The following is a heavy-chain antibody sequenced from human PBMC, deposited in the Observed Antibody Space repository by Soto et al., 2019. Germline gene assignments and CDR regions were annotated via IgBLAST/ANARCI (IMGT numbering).Heavy chain of an antibody. CDR1: GGSISSGGYS. V-gene: IGHV4-30-2*01. Sequence: PSETLSLTCAVSGGSISSGGYSWSWIRQPPGKGLEWIGYIYHSGSTYYNPSLKSRVTISVDRSKNQFSLKLSSVTAADTAVYYCARESYGSGSGWYNWFDPWGQGTLVTVSS. D-gene: IGHD3-10*01. CDR3: ARESYGSGSGWYNWFDP. J-gene: IGHJ5*02. CDR2: IYHSGST.